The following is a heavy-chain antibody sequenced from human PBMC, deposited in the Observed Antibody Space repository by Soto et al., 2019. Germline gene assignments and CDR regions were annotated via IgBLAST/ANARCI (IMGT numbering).Heavy chain of an antibody. CDR3: AINYYDSSGYLY. V-gene: IGHV1-46*01. CDR2: IDPSGNGT. CDR1: GHTLINYY. J-gene: IGHJ4*02. Sequence: GASVKVSFKTSGHTLINYYMHWVRQAPGQGLDWLGKIDPSGNGTSYAERFQGRITLTSDTSTKTVYVELSSLRSEDTAIYYCAINYYDSSGYLYWGQGTLVTVSS. D-gene: IGHD3-22*01.